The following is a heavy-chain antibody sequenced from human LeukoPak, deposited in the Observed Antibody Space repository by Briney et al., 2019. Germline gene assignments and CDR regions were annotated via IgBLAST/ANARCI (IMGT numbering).Heavy chain of an antibody. J-gene: IGHJ6*02. CDR2: IKSKTDGGTT. Sequence: GGSLRLSCAASGFTFSNAWMSWVRQAPGKGLEWVGRIKSKTDGGTTDYAAPVKGRFTISRDDSKNTLYLQMNSLKTEDTAVYYCAKDRSYYYGSGSSYGMDVWGQGTTVTVSS. V-gene: IGHV3-15*01. D-gene: IGHD3-10*01. CDR3: AKDRSYYYGSGSSYGMDV. CDR1: GFTFSNAW.